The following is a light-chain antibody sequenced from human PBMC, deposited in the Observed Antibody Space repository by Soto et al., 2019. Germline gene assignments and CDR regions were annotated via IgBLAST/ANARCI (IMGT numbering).Light chain of an antibody. CDR3: QQTYKLALT. CDR2: AAS. Sequence: IQMTQSPSSLSASVGDRVTITCQASVDIGNNLNWYQQTPGKAPQHLIYAASILGIGVPSKFSRSGAGRHFNFTIASLQPEDIAKYYCQQTYKLALTFGGGTKTEIK. V-gene: IGKV1-33*01. J-gene: IGKJ4*01. CDR1: VDIGNN.